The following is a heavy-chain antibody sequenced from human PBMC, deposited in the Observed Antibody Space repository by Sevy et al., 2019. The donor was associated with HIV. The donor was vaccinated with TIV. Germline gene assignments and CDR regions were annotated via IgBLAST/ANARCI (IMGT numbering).Heavy chain of an antibody. CDR3: ARIYSSSSYILYYFEY. J-gene: IGHJ4*02. V-gene: IGHV3-21*01. Sequence: GGSLRLSCAASGFSFSSYSVSWVRQAPGKGLEWVASIGSSNSYIYYADSVKGRFTISRDNAKNSLFLHMNTLRAEDTAVYYFARIYSSSSYILYYFEYWGQGTPVTVSS. D-gene: IGHD6-13*01. CDR1: GFSFSSYS. CDR2: IGSSNSYI.